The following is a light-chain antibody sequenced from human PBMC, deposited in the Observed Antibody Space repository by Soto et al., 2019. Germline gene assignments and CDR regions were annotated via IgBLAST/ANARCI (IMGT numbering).Light chain of an antibody. CDR1: QSISSW. V-gene: IGKV1-5*01. CDR3: QHYDTLPPT. Sequence: DIQMTQSPSTLSASVGDRVTITCRASQSISSWLAWYQQKPGKAPKLLIYDASSLESGVPSRFSGSGSGTDFTFTISSLQPEDIATYYCQHYDTLPPTFGGGTKVDIK. J-gene: IGKJ4*01. CDR2: DAS.